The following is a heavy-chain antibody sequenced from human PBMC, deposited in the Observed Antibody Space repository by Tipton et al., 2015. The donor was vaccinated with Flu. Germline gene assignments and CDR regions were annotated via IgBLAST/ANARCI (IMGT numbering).Heavy chain of an antibody. D-gene: IGHD2-2*03. CDR2: VYQTGSA. Sequence: TLSLTCTVSGGSVSDGNFHWSWIRQSPGKGLEWIGYVYQTGSANYSPSLKSRVTISIDRSKNQFSLRLRSVTAADTAVYYCAKIGYCTPTTCYYNWFDPWGQGTLVTVSS. V-gene: IGHV4-61*01. CDR1: GGSVSDGNFH. J-gene: IGHJ5*02. CDR3: AKIGYCTPTTCYYNWFDP.